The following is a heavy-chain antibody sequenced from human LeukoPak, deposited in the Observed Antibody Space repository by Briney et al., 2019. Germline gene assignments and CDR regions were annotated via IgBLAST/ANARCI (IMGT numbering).Heavy chain of an antibody. J-gene: IGHJ4*02. V-gene: IGHV3-7*05. CDR2: IKQDGSEK. CDR3: ARMTGGLWDY. Sequence: GGSLRLSCAASGFSFSTYWMSWLRQAPGKGLEWVANIKQDGSEKYYVDSAEGRFTISRDNAKNSLFLQLNSLRAEDTAVYYCARMTGGLWDYWGQGTLVTVSS. D-gene: IGHD2-15*01. CDR1: GFSFSTYW.